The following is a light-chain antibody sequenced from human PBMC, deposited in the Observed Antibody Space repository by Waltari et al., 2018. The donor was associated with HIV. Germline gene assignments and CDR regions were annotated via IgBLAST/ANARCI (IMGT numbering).Light chain of an antibody. J-gene: IGLJ3*02. CDR1: ALPKQY. V-gene: IGLV3-25*03. CDR3: QSADSSGTWV. Sequence: SYELTQPPSVSVSPGQTARITCSGDALPKQYAYWYQQKPGQAPVVGIYKDSERPSGVPEGFSGSSSGTTVTLTISGVQAADEADYYCQSADSSGTWVFGGGTKLTVL. CDR2: KDS.